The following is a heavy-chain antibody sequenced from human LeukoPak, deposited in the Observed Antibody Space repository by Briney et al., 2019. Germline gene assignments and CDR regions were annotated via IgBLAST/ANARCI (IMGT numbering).Heavy chain of an antibody. CDR1: GYTLTELS. Sequence: ASVKVSCKVSGYTLTELSMHWVRQAPGKGLEWMGGFDPEDGETIYAQKFQGRVTMTEDTSTDTAYMELSSLRSEDTAVYYCATDASIVGATPYFDYWGQGTLVTVSS. V-gene: IGHV1-24*01. J-gene: IGHJ4*02. D-gene: IGHD1-26*01. CDR3: ATDASIVGATPYFDY. CDR2: FDPEDGET.